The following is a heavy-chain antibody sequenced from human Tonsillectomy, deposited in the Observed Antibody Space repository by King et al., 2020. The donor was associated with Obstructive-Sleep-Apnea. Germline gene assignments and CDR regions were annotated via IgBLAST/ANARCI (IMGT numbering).Heavy chain of an antibody. CDR2: ISGSGGST. Sequence: VQLVESGGGLVQPGGSLRLSCAASGFTFSSYAMSWVRQAPGKGLEWVSAISGSGGSTYYADSVKGRFTISRDNSKNTLYLQMNSLRAEDTAVYYCAKDQPPSSGWYDPHGYFDYWGQGTLVTVSS. V-gene: IGHV3-23*04. CDR3: AKDQPPSSGWYDPHGYFDY. D-gene: IGHD6-19*01. CDR1: GFTFSSYA. J-gene: IGHJ4*02.